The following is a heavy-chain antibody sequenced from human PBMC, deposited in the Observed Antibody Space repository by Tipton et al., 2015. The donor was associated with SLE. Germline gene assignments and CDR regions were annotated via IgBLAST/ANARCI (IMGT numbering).Heavy chain of an antibody. D-gene: IGHD5/OR15-5a*01. J-gene: IGHJ4*02. CDR3: AGSVVPWAY. CDR1: GFTFDNYE. CDR2: VYYRGGT. Sequence: LRLSCAASGFTFDNYEMNWVRQAPGKGLGWIGSVYYRGGTYYNTSLKSRVAISVDMSQNQISLKLSSVTAADTAVYYCAGSVVPWAYWGQGTLVTVSS. V-gene: IGHV4-59*12.